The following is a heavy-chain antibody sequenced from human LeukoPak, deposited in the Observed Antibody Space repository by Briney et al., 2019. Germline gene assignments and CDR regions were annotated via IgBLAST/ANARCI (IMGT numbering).Heavy chain of an antibody. V-gene: IGHV3-30-3*01. CDR2: ISYDGSNK. J-gene: IGHJ1*01. D-gene: IGHD3-10*01. CDR3: ARGELYGSGSTTRKLYFQH. CDR1: GFTFSSYA. Sequence: GGSLRLSCAASGFTFSSYAMHWVRQAPGKGLEWVAVISYDGSNKYYADSVKGRFTISRDNSKNTLYLQMNSLRAEDTAVYYCARGELYGSGSTTRKLYFQHWGQGTLVTVSS.